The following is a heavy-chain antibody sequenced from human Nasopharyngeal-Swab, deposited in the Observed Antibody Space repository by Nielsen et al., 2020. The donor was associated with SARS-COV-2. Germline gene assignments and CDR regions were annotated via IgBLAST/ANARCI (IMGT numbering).Heavy chain of an antibody. V-gene: IGHV3-72*01. J-gene: IGHJ4*02. CDR3: SRWEGGAYFDY. Sequence: VRQAPGKGLEWVGRTSKRGNTYATEYAASVKGRFTISTVDSRNSLYLHMSGLTTEDTAVYYCSRWEGGAYFDYWGQGTLVTVSS. CDR2: TSKRGNTYAT. D-gene: IGHD1-26*01.